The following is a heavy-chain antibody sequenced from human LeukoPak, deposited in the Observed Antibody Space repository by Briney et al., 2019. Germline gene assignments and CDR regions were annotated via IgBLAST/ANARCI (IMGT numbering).Heavy chain of an antibody. Sequence: ASVKVSCKVSGYTLTELSMHWVRQAPGKGLEWMGGFDPEDGETIYAQKFQGRVTMTEDTSTDTAYMELSSLRSEDTAAYYCATARDMTTVTTIFDYWGQGTLVTVSS. J-gene: IGHJ4*02. D-gene: IGHD4-17*01. V-gene: IGHV1-24*01. CDR2: FDPEDGET. CDR1: GYTLTELS. CDR3: ATARDMTTVTTIFDY.